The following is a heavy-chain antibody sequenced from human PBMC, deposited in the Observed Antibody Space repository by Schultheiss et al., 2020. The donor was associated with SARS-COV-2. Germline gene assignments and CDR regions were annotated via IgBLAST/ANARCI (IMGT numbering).Heavy chain of an antibody. J-gene: IGHJ4*02. V-gene: IGHV4-34*01. D-gene: IGHD3-22*01. CDR1: GGSISSYY. Sequence: SETLSLTCTVSGGSISSYYWSWIRQPPGKGLEWIGEINHSGSTNYNPSLKSRVTISVDTSKNQFSLKLSSVTAADTAVYYCARVSYYYDSSGYYWDYWGQGTLVTVSS. CDR2: INHSGST. CDR3: ARVSYYYDSSGYYWDY.